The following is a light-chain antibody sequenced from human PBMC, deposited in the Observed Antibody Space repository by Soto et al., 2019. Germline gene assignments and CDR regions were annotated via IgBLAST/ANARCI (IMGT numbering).Light chain of an antibody. J-gene: IGLJ1*01. CDR1: SGDIGSYNR. CDR3: VSYATSTTLYV. Sequence: QSVLTQPASVSGSPGQSITISCTGTSGDIGSYNRVSWYQQHPGKAPKLIIYEVTDRPSGVSNRFSGSKSGNTASLTISGLQAEDEADYYCVSYATSTTLYVFGSGTKVTVL. V-gene: IGLV2-14*01. CDR2: EVT.